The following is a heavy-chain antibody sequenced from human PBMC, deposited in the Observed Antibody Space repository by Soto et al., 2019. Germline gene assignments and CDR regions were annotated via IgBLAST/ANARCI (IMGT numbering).Heavy chain of an antibody. CDR2: ISYDGSNK. J-gene: IGHJ2*01. V-gene: IGHV3-30-3*01. D-gene: IGHD3-16*01. CDR1: GFTFSSYA. CDR3: ARDDDYWYFDL. Sequence: QVQLVESGGGVVQPGRSLRLSCAASGFTFSSYAMHWVRQAPDKGLEWVAVISYDGSNKYYADSVKGRFTISRDNTKNTLYLQMNSLRAEDTAVYYCARDDDYWYFDLWGRGTLVTVSA.